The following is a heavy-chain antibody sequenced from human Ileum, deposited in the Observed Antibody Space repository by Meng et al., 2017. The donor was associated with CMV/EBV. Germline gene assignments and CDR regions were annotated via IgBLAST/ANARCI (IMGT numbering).Heavy chain of an antibody. D-gene: IGHD6-13*01. Sequence: QVELPESGPGLVKPSETLSLTCAVSGGCMSSTCWSWIRQPPGKGLEWIGYVCYNGITDYNPSLKSRITISGDTSKNQFSLQVTSVTAADTAMYYCALRGLAAGTLQQWGQGTLVTVSS. V-gene: IGHV4-59*01. J-gene: IGHJ1*01. CDR2: VCYNGIT. CDR3: ALRGLAAGTLQQ. CDR1: GGCMSSTC.